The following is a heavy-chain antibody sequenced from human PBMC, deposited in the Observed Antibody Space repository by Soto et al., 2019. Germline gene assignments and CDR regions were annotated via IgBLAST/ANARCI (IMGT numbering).Heavy chain of an antibody. CDR2: IIPIFGTS. CDR3: ARGVRTGFYGMDV. D-gene: IGHD3-10*01. J-gene: IGHJ6*02. Sequence: QVQLVQSGAEVKKPGSSVKVSCKASGVTLSNYALSWVRQAPGQGLEWVGGIIPIFGTSNYAQNFQGRLTITAYESTRTAYMALSSLRFEDTAVYYCARGVRTGFYGMDVWGQGTTVTVSS. CDR1: GVTLSNYA. V-gene: IGHV1-69*01.